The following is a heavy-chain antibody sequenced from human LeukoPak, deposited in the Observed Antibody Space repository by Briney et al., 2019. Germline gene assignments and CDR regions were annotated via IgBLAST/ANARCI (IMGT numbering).Heavy chain of an antibody. Sequence: ASVKVSCKASGYTFTSYDINWVRQATGQGLEWMGWMNPNSGNTGYAQKFQGRVTMTRSTSISTAYMELSSLRSEDTAVYYCARDTRVGSSWHSYYYYYGMDVWGQGTTVTVSS. V-gene: IGHV1-8*02. CDR1: GYTFTSYD. CDR3: ARDTRVGSSWHSYYYYYGMDV. CDR2: MNPNSGNT. J-gene: IGHJ6*02. D-gene: IGHD6-13*01.